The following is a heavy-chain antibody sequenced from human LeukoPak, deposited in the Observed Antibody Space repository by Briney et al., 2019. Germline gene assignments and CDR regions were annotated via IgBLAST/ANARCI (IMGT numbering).Heavy chain of an antibody. V-gene: IGHV3-33*01. CDR1: GFTFSSYG. Sequence: GGSLRLSCAASGFTFSSYGMHWVRQAPGKGLEWVAVIWYDGSNKYYADSVKGRFTISRDNSKNTLYLQMSSLRAEDTAVYYCARDPSSGYYDYWGQGTLVTVPS. CDR2: IWYDGSNK. CDR3: ARDPSSGYYDY. J-gene: IGHJ4*02. D-gene: IGHD3-22*01.